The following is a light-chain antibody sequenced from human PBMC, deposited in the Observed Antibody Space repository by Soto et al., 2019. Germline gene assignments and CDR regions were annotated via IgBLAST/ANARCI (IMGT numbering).Light chain of an antibody. CDR2: STN. J-gene: IGLJ2*01. V-gene: IGLV8-61*01. CDR1: SGSVSISYY. CDR3: VLYMGSGIWV. Sequence: QAVVTQEPSFSVSPGGTVTLTCGFSSGSVSISYYPSWYQQTPGQAPRTLIYSTNTRSSGVPARFSGSILGNKAALTITGAQADDESDYYCVLYMGSGIWVFGGGTKVTVL.